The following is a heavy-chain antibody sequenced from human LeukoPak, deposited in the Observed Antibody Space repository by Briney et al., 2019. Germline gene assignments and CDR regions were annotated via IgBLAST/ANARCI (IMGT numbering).Heavy chain of an antibody. D-gene: IGHD6-13*01. CDR3: ARHGGIAAQNWFDP. CDR1: GYTFTSYD. Sequence: GASVKVSCKASGYTFTSYDINWVRQAPGQGLEWMGWISAYNGNTNYTQKLQGRVTMTTDTSTSTAYMELRSLRSDDTAVYYCARHGGIAAQNWFDPWGQGTLVTVSS. J-gene: IGHJ5*02. CDR2: ISAYNGNT. V-gene: IGHV1-18*01.